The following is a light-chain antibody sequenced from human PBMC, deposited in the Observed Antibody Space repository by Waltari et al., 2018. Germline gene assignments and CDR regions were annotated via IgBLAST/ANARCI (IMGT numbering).Light chain of an antibody. CDR3: CSYAGSYTYV. CDR1: SSDVGAYNY. J-gene: IGLJ1*01. Sequence: QSALTQPPPVSGSPGQSVTISCTGTSSDVGAYNYVSWYQQHPGQAPKLMIYDVSKRPSGVPDRFSGSKSGNPASLTISGLRGEDEADYYCCSYAGSYTYVFGTGTKVTVL. V-gene: IGLV2-11*01. CDR2: DVS.